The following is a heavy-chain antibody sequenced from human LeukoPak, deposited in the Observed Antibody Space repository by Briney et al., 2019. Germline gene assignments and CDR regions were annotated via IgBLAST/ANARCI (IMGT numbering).Heavy chain of an antibody. J-gene: IGHJ4*02. CDR2: IYTSGST. Sequence: KPSETLSLTCTVSGGSISPYYWSWIRQPAGKGLECIGHIYTSGSTNYNPSLKSRVTMSVDTSKNQFSLKLSSVTAADTAVYYCARANDFWSGYRKYYFDYWGQGTLVTVSS. V-gene: IGHV4-4*07. CDR1: GGSISPYY. D-gene: IGHD3-3*01. CDR3: ARANDFWSGYRKYYFDY.